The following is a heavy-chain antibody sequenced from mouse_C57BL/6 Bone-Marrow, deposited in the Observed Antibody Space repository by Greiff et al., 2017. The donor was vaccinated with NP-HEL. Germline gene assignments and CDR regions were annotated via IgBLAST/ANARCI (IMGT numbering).Heavy chain of an antibody. Sequence: VQLQQSGAELVRPGASVKLSCKASGYTFTDYYINWVKQRPGQGLEWIARIYPGSGNNYYNEKFKGKATLTAEKSSSTAYMQLSSLTSEDSAVYFCARSELGPRYFDVWGTGTTVTVSS. CDR2: IYPGSGNN. J-gene: IGHJ1*03. V-gene: IGHV1-76*01. D-gene: IGHD4-1*01. CDR1: GYTFTDYY. CDR3: ARSELGPRYFDV.